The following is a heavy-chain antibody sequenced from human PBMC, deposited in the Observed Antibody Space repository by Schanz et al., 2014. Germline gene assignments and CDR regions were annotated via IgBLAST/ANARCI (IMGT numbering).Heavy chain of an antibody. J-gene: IGHJ4*02. CDR2: INAGTGNM. CDR3: ARDGVDAAAGGNY. Sequence: QVQLVQSGAEVKKPGASVKVSCKASGYTFTSHGISWVRQAPGQRLEWMGWINAGTGNMKYSQKLQGRVTITRDTSASTAYMELSSLRSEDTAVYYCARDGVDAAAGGNYWGQGTLVTVSS. CDR1: GYTFTSHG. V-gene: IGHV1-18*01. D-gene: IGHD6-13*01.